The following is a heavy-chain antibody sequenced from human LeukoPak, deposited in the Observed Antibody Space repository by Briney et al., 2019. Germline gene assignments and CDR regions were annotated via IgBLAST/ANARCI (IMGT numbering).Heavy chain of an antibody. CDR1: GGTFSSYA. J-gene: IGHJ4*02. CDR2: IIPIFGTA. Sequence: VASVKVSCKASGGTFSSYAISWVRQAPGQGLEWMGGIIPIFGTANYAQKFQGRVTITADKSTSTAYMELSSLRSDDTAVYYCARGSNRSGFLFIGDDWGQGTLVTVSS. CDR3: ARGSNRSGFLFIGDD. V-gene: IGHV1-69*06. D-gene: IGHD1-26*01.